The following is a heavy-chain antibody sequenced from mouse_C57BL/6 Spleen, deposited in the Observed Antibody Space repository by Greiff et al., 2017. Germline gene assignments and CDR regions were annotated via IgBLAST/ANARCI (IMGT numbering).Heavy chain of an antibody. CDR2: INPNNGGT. J-gene: IGHJ2*01. D-gene: IGHD1-1*01. Sequence: VQLKEPGPELVKPGASVKMSCKASGYTFTDYNMHWVKQSHGKSLEWIGYINPNNGGTSYNEKFKGKATLTVNKSSSTAYMELRSLTSEDSAVYYCARGGSSFDYWGQGTTLTVAA. CDR3: ARGGSSFDY. V-gene: IGHV1-22*01. CDR1: GYTFTDYN.